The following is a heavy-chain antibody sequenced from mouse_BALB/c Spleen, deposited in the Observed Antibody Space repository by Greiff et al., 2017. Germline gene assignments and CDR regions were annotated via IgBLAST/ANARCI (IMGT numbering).Heavy chain of an antibody. CDR1: GFTFSSYY. J-gene: IGHJ4*01. Sequence: EVKLMESGGGLVKLGGSLKLSCAASGFTFSSYYMSWVRQTPEKRLELVAAINSNGGSTYYPDTVKGRFTISRDNAKNTLYLQMSSLKSEDTALYYCARHITLLDAMDYWGQGTSVTVSS. D-gene: IGHD1-1*01. CDR2: INSNGGST. V-gene: IGHV5-6-2*01. CDR3: ARHITLLDAMDY.